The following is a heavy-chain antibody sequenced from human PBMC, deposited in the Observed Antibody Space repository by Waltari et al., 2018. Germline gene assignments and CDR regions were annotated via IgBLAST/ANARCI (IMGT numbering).Heavy chain of an antibody. V-gene: IGHV1-3*03. D-gene: IGHD3-10*01. Sequence: QVQLVQSGSELKKPGASVKVSCKASGYTFTSYAMHWVRQAPGQRLEWMGWINAGNGNTKYSQEFQGRVTITRDTSASTAYMELSSLRSEDMAVYYCARASQSITMVRGVTRYYYYMDVWGKGTTVTVSS. CDR1: GYTFTSYA. CDR3: ARASQSITMVRGVTRYYYYMDV. CDR2: INAGNGNT. J-gene: IGHJ6*03.